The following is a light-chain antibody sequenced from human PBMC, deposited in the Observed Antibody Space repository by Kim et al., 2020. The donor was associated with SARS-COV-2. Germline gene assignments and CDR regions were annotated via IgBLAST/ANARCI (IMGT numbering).Light chain of an antibody. CDR3: QSYDSSLSGVV. CDR2: GYS. J-gene: IGLJ2*01. CDR1: ISNIGAAYD. V-gene: IGLV1-40*01. Sequence: QRLTITFSACISNIGAAYDVHCSHQLQETAPQHLISGYSNRPSGVPYRFSGSKSGTSASLAITALQAEDEADYYCQSYDSSLSGVVFGGGTKVTVL.